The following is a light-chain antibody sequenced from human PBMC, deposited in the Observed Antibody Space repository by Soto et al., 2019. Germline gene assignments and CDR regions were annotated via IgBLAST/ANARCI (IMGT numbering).Light chain of an antibody. CDR1: QSIGEW. CDR3: QHYDSYPVT. V-gene: IGKV1-5*03. CDR2: RAS. J-gene: IGKJ2*01. Sequence: DIQMTQSPVTLSPSVGDRVAITCRASQSIGEWLAWYQHKPGKAPKLLIYRASHLATGVPSRFSGSGSGTEFTFTISSLQPDYFATYYCQHYDSYPVTFGQGTNLEI.